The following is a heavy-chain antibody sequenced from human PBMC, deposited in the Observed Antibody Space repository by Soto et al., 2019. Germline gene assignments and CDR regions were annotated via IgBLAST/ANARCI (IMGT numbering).Heavy chain of an antibody. CDR3: ARAMVVTQNWFDP. D-gene: IGHD2-21*02. CDR1: GGSISSGDYY. Sequence: QVQLQESGPGLVKPSQTLSLTCTVSGGSISSGDYYWSWIRQPPGKGLEWIGYIYYSGSTYYDPSLKSRVTISVDTSKNQFSLKLSSVTAADTAVYYCARAMVVTQNWFDPWGQGTLVTVSS. V-gene: IGHV4-30-4*01. CDR2: IYYSGST. J-gene: IGHJ5*02.